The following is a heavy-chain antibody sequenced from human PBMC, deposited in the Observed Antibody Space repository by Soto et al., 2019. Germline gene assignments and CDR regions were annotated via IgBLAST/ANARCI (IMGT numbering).Heavy chain of an antibody. CDR3: ARERLVEMATIRAFDI. CDR1: GGTFSSYA. V-gene: IGHV1-69*06. Sequence: SVKVSCKASGGTFSSYAISWLRQAPGQGLEWMGGIIPIFGTANYAQKFQGRVTITADKSTSTAYMELSSLRSEDTAVYYCARERLVEMATIRAFDIWGQGTMVTVSS. CDR2: IIPIFGTA. D-gene: IGHD5-12*01. J-gene: IGHJ3*02.